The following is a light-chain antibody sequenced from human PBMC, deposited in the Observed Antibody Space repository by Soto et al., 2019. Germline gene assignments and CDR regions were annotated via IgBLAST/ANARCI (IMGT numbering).Light chain of an antibody. V-gene: IGLV4-69*01. CDR1: SGHSSYA. J-gene: IGLJ2*01. CDR2: LNSDGSH. Sequence: QLVLTQSPSASASLGASVKLTRTLSSGHSSYAIAWHQQQPEKGPRYLMKLNSDGSHNKGDGIPDRFSGSSSGAERYLTISSLQSEDEADYYCQTWGTGIQVFGGGTQLTVL. CDR3: QTWGTGIQV.